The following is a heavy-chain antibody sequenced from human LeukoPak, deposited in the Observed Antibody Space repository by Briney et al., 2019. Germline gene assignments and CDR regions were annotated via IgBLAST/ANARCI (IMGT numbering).Heavy chain of an antibody. D-gene: IGHD2-8*02. J-gene: IGHJ5*02. Sequence: GGSLRLSCAASGFSFSGSAMHWVRQAPGRGLEWVGRIRSRPNNYATVYGASVKGRFIISRDDSKNMAYLQMNSLKTEDTAMYYCARHPLLVNPWGQGTLVTVSS. CDR2: IRSRPNNYAT. CDR1: GFSFSGSA. CDR3: ARHPLLVNP. V-gene: IGHV3-73*01.